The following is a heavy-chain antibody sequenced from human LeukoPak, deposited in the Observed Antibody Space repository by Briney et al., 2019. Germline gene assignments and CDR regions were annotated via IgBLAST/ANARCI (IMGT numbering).Heavy chain of an antibody. J-gene: IGHJ4*02. CDR1: GGSIISSSYY. Sequence: PSETLSLTCTVSGGSIISSSYYWGWIRQPPGKWLEWIASMYYNGSTYYNPSLKSLVPISVDTSKNQFSLKLSSVTAADTAVYYCARHADGDYVDRNFDYWGQGTLVTVSS. D-gene: IGHD3-16*01. CDR2: MYYNGST. CDR3: ARHADGDYVDRNFDY. V-gene: IGHV4-39*01.